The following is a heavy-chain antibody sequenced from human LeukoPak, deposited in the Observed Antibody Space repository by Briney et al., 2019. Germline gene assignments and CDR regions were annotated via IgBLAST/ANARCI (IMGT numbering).Heavy chain of an antibody. CDR3: ARALILTGTAIIFDY. V-gene: IGHV1-69*13. Sequence: SVKLSCKSSGGTFTSYAISWVRQAPGQGLEWMGGIIPIFGTANYAQKFQGRVTITADESTSTAYMELSSLRSEDTAVYYCARALILTGTAIIFDYWGQGTLVTVSS. J-gene: IGHJ4*02. CDR2: IIPIFGTA. D-gene: IGHD1-20*01. CDR1: GGTFTSYA.